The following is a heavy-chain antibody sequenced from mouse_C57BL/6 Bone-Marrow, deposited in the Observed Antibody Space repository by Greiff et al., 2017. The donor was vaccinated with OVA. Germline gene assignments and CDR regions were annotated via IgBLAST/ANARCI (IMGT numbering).Heavy chain of an antibody. V-gene: IGHV1-81*01. CDR1: GYTFTSYG. D-gene: IGHD2-4*01. CDR3: ARPLYYDYDPYAMDD. J-gene: IGHJ4*01. CDR2: IYPRSGNT. Sequence: QVQLQQSGAELARPGASVKLSCKASGYTFTSYGISWVKQRTGQGLEWIGEIYPRSGNTYYNEKFKGKATLTADKSSSTAYMELRSLTSGDSAVYVCARPLYYDYDPYAMDDWGQGTSVTVSS.